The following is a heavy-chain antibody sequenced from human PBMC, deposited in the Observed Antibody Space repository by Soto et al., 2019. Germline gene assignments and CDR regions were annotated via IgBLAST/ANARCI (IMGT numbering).Heavy chain of an antibody. CDR2: IWYDGSNK. Sequence: QVQLVESGGGVVQPGRSLRLSCAASGFTFSSYGMHWVRKAPGKGLEWVAVIWYDGSNKYYADSVKGRFTISRDNSKNPLYLQMNSLRAEDTAVYYCARVLGIAVLDYWGQGTLVTVSS. J-gene: IGHJ4*02. CDR3: ARVLGIAVLDY. D-gene: IGHD6-19*01. CDR1: GFTFSSYG. V-gene: IGHV3-33*01.